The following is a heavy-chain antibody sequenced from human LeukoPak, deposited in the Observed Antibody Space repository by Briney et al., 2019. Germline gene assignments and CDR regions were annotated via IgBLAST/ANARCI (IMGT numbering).Heavy chain of an antibody. J-gene: IGHJ4*02. Sequence: SETLSLTCTVSGGSISSYYWSWIRQPPGKGPEWIGYIYYSGSTNYNPSLKSRVTIPVDTSKNQFSLKLSSVTAADTAVYYCARAIAAAGILNYWGQGTLVTVSS. D-gene: IGHD6-13*01. CDR3: ARAIAAAGILNY. CDR2: IYYSGST. V-gene: IGHV4-59*01. CDR1: GGSISSYY.